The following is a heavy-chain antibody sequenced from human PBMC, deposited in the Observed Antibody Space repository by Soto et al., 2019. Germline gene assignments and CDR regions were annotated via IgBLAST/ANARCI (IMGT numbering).Heavy chain of an antibody. CDR2: INHSGST. Sequence: QVQLQQWGAGLLKPSETLSLTCAVYGGSFSGYYWSWIRQPPGKGLEWIGEINHSGSTNYNPSLKSRVTISVDTSKNQFSLKLSSVTAADTAVYYCARGLTMVRGVITIGRNYYFDYWGQGTLVNVSS. CDR1: GGSFSGYY. J-gene: IGHJ4*02. D-gene: IGHD3-10*01. V-gene: IGHV4-34*01. CDR3: ARGLTMVRGVITIGRNYYFDY.